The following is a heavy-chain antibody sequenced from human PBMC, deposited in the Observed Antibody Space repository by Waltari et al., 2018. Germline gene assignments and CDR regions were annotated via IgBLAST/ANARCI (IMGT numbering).Heavy chain of an antibody. CDR2: IDRSGST. Sequence: QLQLQESVSGLVKPSQTLSLTCGVSGSYSWSWIRQQHGKGLEWIGDIDRSGSTDYNPSLRSRVTISIDQSKIQFSLSLTSVTAADTAVYYLVREGGSGSYITEGGYFDSWGQGNLVTVSS. D-gene: IGHD3-10*01. V-gene: IGHV4-34*09. CDR3: VREGGSGSYITEGGYFDS. CDR1: GSYS. J-gene: IGHJ4*02.